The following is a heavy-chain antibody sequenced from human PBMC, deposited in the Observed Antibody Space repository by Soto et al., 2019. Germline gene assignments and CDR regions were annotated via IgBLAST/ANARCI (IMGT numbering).Heavy chain of an antibody. J-gene: IGHJ4*02. Sequence: QVQLVESGGGVVQPGTTLRVSCEVAGFSLSSYAIHWVRQAPGKGLAWVAVTSNDGKKVSYADSVKGRFTVSRDNYKNTIDLQMNSLRNEYTAVYFCPKAGEVFGLVIAYLDAWGQGSLVTV. CDR1: GFSLSSYA. CDR3: PKAGEVFGLVIAYLDA. V-gene: IGHV3-30*18. CDR2: TSNDGKKV. D-gene: IGHD2-21*01.